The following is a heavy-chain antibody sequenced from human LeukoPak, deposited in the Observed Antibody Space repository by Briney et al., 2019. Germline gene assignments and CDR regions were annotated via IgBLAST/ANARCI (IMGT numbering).Heavy chain of an antibody. CDR3: AGRHYYGSGSYYNGIRY. J-gene: IGHJ4*02. Sequence: SETLSLTCAVYGGSFSGYYWSWIRQPPGKGLEWIGEINHSGSTNYNPSLKSRVTISADTSKNQFSLKLSSVTAADTAVYYCAGRHYYGSGSYYNGIRYWGQGTLVTVPS. D-gene: IGHD3-10*01. V-gene: IGHV4-34*01. CDR1: GGSFSGYY. CDR2: INHSGST.